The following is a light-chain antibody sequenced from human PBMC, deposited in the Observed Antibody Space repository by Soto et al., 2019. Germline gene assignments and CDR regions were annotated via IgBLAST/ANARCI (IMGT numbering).Light chain of an antibody. Sequence: EIVLTQSPDTLSLSPGERATLSCRASQSVSSSYLSWYQQKPGQAPRLLIYGASSRATGIPDRFSGSGSGKDFTLTISRLEPEDFAVYYCQHYGSSPLFTFGPGTRVHIK. CDR1: QSVSSSY. CDR2: GAS. CDR3: QHYGSSPLFT. V-gene: IGKV3-20*01. J-gene: IGKJ3*01.